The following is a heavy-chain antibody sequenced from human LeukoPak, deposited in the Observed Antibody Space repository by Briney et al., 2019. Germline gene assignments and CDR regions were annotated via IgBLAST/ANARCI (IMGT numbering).Heavy chain of an antibody. V-gene: IGHV3-30-3*01. J-gene: IGHJ4*02. CDR3: AREGFKWGYRGYDYDY. Sequence: PGGSLRLSCAASRFTFSSYAMHWVRQAPGKGLEWVAVKSYDGSNKYYADSVKGRFTISRDNSKNTLYLQMKSLRAEDTAVYYCAREGFKWGYRGYDYDYWGQGSLVTVSS. D-gene: IGHD5-12*01. CDR2: KSYDGSNK. CDR1: RFTFSSYA.